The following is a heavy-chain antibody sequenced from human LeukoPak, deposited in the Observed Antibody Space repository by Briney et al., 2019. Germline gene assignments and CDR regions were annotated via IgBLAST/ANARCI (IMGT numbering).Heavy chain of an antibody. J-gene: IGHJ4*02. Sequence: PGGSLRLSGPASGFTFSSNGRHWFGQAPGKGLEGVAVIWYDGSNKYYADSVKGRFTISRDNSKNTLYLQVNSLRAEDTAVYYCAKDSSSTDYFDYWGQGTLVTVSS. D-gene: IGHD2-2*01. CDR3: AKDSSSTDYFDY. CDR1: GFTFSSNG. CDR2: IWYDGSNK. V-gene: IGHV3-33*06.